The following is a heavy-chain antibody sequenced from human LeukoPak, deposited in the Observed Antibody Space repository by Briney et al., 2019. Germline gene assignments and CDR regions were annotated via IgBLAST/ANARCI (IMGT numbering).Heavy chain of an antibody. CDR2: INPNSGGT. Sequence: ASVKVSCKASGYTFTGYYMHWVRQAPGQGLEWMGWINPNSGGTNYAQKFQGRVTMTRDTSISTAYMELSRLRSDDTAVYYCARRVRLGYCSSTSCYTIDYWGQGTLVTVSS. CDR1: GYTFTGYY. V-gene: IGHV1-2*02. J-gene: IGHJ4*02. CDR3: ARRVRLGYCSSTSCYTIDY. D-gene: IGHD2-2*02.